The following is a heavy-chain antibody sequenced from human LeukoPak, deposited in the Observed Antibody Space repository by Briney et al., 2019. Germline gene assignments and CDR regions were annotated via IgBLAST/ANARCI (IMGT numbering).Heavy chain of an antibody. J-gene: IGHJ2*01. D-gene: IGHD5-24*01. CDR2: ISTSSSYI. CDR3: AKGRDAYNYWYFDL. CDR1: GFTLDDYG. Sequence: GGSLRLSCAASGFTLDDYGMSWVRQAPGKGLEWVSSISTSSSYIYYADSVRGRFTISRDNAKNTLYLQMNSLRAEDTAVYYCAKGRDAYNYWYFDLWGRGTLVTVSS. V-gene: IGHV3-21*04.